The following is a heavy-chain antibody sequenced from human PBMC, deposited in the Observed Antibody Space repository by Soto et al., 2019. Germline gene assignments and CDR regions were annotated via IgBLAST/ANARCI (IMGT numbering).Heavy chain of an antibody. CDR2: IYYSGST. V-gene: IGHV4-30-4*01. Sequence: PSETLSLTCTVSGGSISSGDYYWSWIRQPPGKGLEWIGYIYYSGSTYYNPSLKSRVTISVDTSKNQFSLKLSSVIAADTAVYYCAREGLAIFGVVTTSWFDPWGQGTLVT. J-gene: IGHJ5*02. D-gene: IGHD3-3*01. CDR3: AREGLAIFGVVTTSWFDP. CDR1: GGSISSGDYY.